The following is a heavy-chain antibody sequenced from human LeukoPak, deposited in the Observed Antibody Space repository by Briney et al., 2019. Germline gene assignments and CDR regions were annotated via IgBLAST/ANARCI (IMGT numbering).Heavy chain of an antibody. Sequence: ASVKVSFKASGYTFTGYYMHWVRQAPGQGLEWMGWINPNSGGTNYAQKFQGRVTMTRDTSISTAYMELRRLRSDDTAVYYCARDHYDILTGYYDYYYYYGMDVWGQGTTVTVSS. CDR2: INPNSGGT. D-gene: IGHD3-9*01. V-gene: IGHV1-2*02. J-gene: IGHJ6*02. CDR1: GYTFTGYY. CDR3: ARDHYDILTGYYDYYYYYGMDV.